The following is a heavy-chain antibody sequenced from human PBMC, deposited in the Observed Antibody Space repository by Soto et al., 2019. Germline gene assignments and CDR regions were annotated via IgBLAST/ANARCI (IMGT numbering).Heavy chain of an antibody. V-gene: IGHV4-39*01. CDR2: IYYSGST. Sequence: PSETLSLTCTVSGGSISSSSYYWGWIRQPPGKGLEWIGSIYYSGSTYYNPSLKSRVTISVDTSKNQFSLKLSSVTAADTAVYYCARQSRTRILYDYGDYFDYWGQGTLVTVSS. D-gene: IGHD4-17*01. CDR1: GGSISSSSYY. CDR3: ARQSRTRILYDYGDYFDY. J-gene: IGHJ4*02.